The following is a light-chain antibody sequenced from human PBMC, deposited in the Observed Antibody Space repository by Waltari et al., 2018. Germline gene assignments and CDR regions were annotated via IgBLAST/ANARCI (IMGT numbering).Light chain of an antibody. J-gene: IGKJ3*01. V-gene: IGKV1-5*03. Sequence: DIQMTQSPSTLSASVGDRVTITCRASLNISNWLAWYQQKPGKAPKVLIYKTSILETGVPSRFGGSGSGTEFTLTISSLQPDDFATYSCQHYDYYSPFTFGPGTTVDIK. CDR2: KTS. CDR3: QHYDYYSPFT. CDR1: LNISNW.